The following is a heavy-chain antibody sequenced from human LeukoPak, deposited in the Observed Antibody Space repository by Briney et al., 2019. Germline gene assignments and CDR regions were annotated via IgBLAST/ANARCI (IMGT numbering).Heavy chain of an antibody. CDR1: GYTFTGYY. CDR3: ARTLKLTYYYDSSGYYAKDNYFDY. V-gene: IGHV1-2*04. Sequence: ASVKVSCKASGYTFTGYYMHWVRQAPGQGLEWMGWINPNSGGTNYAQKFQGWVTMTRDTSISTAYMELSRLRSDDTAVYYCARTLKLTYYYDSSGYYAKDNYFDYWGQGTLVTVSS. J-gene: IGHJ4*02. D-gene: IGHD3-22*01. CDR2: INPNSGGT.